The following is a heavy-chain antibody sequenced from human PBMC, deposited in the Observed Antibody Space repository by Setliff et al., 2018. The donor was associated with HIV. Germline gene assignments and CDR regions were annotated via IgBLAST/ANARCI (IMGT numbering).Heavy chain of an antibody. CDR3: ARGPNLLTHYYDSSGYAVGYSDH. Sequence: PSETLSLTCAVSGGSISDNNWWSWVRQPPGKELEWIGEIFHSGSTNYNPSLKSRVTILVDKSENQLSLRLSSVTAADTAVYYCARGPNLLTHYYDSSGYAVGYSDHWGQGTLVTVSS. CDR2: IFHSGST. J-gene: IGHJ4*02. V-gene: IGHV4-4*02. D-gene: IGHD3-22*01. CDR1: GGSISDNNW.